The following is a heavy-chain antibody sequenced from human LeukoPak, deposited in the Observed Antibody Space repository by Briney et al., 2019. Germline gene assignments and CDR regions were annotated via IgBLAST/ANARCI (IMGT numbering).Heavy chain of an antibody. CDR1: GFTFSRSV. CDR3: AKGGGYSAYDSGCIDP. J-gene: IGHJ5*02. D-gene: IGHD5-12*01. V-gene: IGHV3-23*01. CDR2: ISGSGETT. Sequence: GGSLRLSCAASGFTFSRSVMSWVRRAPGKGLEWVSGISGSGETTYYADSVKGRFTISRDNSKNTLSLQVNSLRVDDTAVYYCAKGGGYSAYDSGCIDPWRQGTLVTVSS.